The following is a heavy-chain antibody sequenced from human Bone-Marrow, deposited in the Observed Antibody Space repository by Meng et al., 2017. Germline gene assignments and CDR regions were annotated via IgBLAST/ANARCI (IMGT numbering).Heavy chain of an antibody. CDR3: ARDRGGYGDISY. D-gene: IGHD4-17*01. J-gene: IGHJ4*02. V-gene: IGHV4-30-4*01. CDR2: IYYSGTT. CDR1: NDSIRSGDYY. Sequence: QVQLQESGPGLWKPSQTLSLTCTVSNDSIRSGDYYWSWIRQPPGKGLEWIGFIYYSGTTYYNPSLKSRVTISVDTSKNQFSLNLSSVTAADTAVYYCARDRGGYGDISYWGQGTLVTVSS.